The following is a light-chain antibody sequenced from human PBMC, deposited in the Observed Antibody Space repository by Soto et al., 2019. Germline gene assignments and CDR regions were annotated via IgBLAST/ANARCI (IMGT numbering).Light chain of an antibody. CDR2: GAS. Sequence: EIVLTQSPGTLSLSPGERATLSCRASQSVSSSYLAWYQQKPGQAPRLLIYGASSRATGIPDRFSGSGSGTDFTLCIRRPEPEDFAVYYCQKYGSSPLYTFCQGTKLEIK. J-gene: IGKJ2*01. CDR1: QSVSSSY. V-gene: IGKV3-20*01. CDR3: QKYGSSPLYT.